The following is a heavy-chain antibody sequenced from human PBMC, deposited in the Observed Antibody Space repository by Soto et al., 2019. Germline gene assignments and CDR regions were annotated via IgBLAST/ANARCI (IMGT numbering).Heavy chain of an antibody. CDR1: GGTFSSYT. Sequence: SVXVSCKASGGTFSSYTISWVRQAPGQGLEWMGRIIPILGIANYAQKFQGRVTITADKSTSTAYMELSSLRSEDTAVYYCARDKYCSRTSCRRGAFDIWGQGTMVTVSS. J-gene: IGHJ3*02. CDR2: IIPILGIA. D-gene: IGHD2-2*01. V-gene: IGHV1-69*04. CDR3: ARDKYCSRTSCRRGAFDI.